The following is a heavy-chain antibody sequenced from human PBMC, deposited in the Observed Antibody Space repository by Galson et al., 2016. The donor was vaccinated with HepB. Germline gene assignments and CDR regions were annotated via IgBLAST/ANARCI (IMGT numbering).Heavy chain of an antibody. V-gene: IGHV3-23*01. CDR1: GFPFTTSA. CDR2: ISGSGTTT. Sequence: FLRLSCAASGFPFTTSALNWVRQAPGKGLQWVSFISGSGTTTFYTDSVKGRFTISRGNSTNMLYLQMDSLRAEDTAVYSCAKPRRYNHDALHIWGQGTMVTVSS. D-gene: IGHD5-18*01. J-gene: IGHJ3*02. CDR3: AKPRRYNHDALHI.